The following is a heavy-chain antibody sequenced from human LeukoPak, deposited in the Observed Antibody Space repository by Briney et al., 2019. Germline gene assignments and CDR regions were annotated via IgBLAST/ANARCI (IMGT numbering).Heavy chain of an antibody. CDR1: GFTFSSYA. Sequence: PGGSLRLSCAASGFTFSSYAMSWVRQAPGKGLEWVSGISGRGGSTYYADSVKGRFTISRDNSKNTLYLQMNSLRAEDTAVYYCARGWEPESYWGQGTLVTVSS. D-gene: IGHD1-26*01. CDR3: ARGWEPESY. CDR2: ISGRGGST. J-gene: IGHJ4*02. V-gene: IGHV3-23*01.